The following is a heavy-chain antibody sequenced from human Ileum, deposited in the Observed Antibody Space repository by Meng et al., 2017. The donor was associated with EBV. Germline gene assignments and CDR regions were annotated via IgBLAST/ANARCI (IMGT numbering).Heavy chain of an antibody. V-gene: IGHV4-4*02. CDR2: IYHSGST. D-gene: IGHD4-17*01. Sequence: GSGPGLVNLSGTLSLTCAVSGDSISSNNWWSGVSQPPGKGLEWIGEIYHSGSTNYNPSFKSRVTMSVDKSKNQISVYVSAVTAADTAVYYCASGRDYAWHSWGRGTLVTVSS. CDR1: GDSISSNNW. J-gene: IGHJ4*02. CDR3: ASGRDYAWHS.